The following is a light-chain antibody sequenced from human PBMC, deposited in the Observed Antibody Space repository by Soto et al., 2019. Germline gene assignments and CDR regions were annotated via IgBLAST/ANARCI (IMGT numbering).Light chain of an antibody. V-gene: IGKV3-20*01. J-gene: IGKJ3*01. CDR3: QHYGSSVFT. Sequence: EIVLTQSPDTLSLSPGERATLSCRASQSVSSSYLAWYQQKPGQAPRLLIYGASSRATGIPDRFSGSGSGTDFTLTSSKLEPEDYAVYYCQHYGSSVFTFGPGTKVDV. CDR1: QSVSSSY. CDR2: GAS.